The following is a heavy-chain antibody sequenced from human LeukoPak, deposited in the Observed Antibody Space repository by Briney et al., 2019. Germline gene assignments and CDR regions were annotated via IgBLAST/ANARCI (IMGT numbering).Heavy chain of an antibody. CDR1: GGSISSSSYY. Sequence: PSETLSLTCTVSGGSISSSSYYWGWIRQPPGKGLEWIGSIYYSGSTNYNPSLKSRVTISVDTSKNQFSLKLSSVTAADTAVYYCASAASAMLGIDYWGQGTLVTVSS. D-gene: IGHD6-13*01. V-gene: IGHV4-39*07. J-gene: IGHJ4*02. CDR3: ASAASAMLGIDY. CDR2: IYYSGST.